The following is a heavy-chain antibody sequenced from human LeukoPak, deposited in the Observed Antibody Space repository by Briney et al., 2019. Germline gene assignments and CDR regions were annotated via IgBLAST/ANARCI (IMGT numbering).Heavy chain of an antibody. V-gene: IGHV3-30-3*01. D-gene: IGHD1-26*01. CDR3: ARDRSGSYPLYAFDI. CDR2: ISYDGSNK. Sequence: PGGSLRLSCAASGFTFSSYAMHWVRQAPGKGLEWVAVISYDGSNKYYADSVKGRFTISRDNSKNTLYLQMNSLRAEDTAVYYCARDRSGSYPLYAFDIWGQGTMVTVSS. J-gene: IGHJ3*02. CDR1: GFTFSSYA.